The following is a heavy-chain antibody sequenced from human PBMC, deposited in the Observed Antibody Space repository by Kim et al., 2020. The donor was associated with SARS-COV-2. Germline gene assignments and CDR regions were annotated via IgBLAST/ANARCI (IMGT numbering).Heavy chain of an antibody. V-gene: IGHV7-4-1*02. CDR1: GYTFTSYA. Sequence: ASVKVSCKASGYTFTSYAMNWVRQAPGQGLEWMGWINTNTGNPTYAQGFTGRFVFSLDTSVSTAYLQISSLKAEDTAVYYCVRVRSYDSSGYYLGDAFDIWGQGTMVTVSS. J-gene: IGHJ3*02. CDR3: VRVRSYDSSGYYLGDAFDI. CDR2: INTNTGNP. D-gene: IGHD3-22*01.